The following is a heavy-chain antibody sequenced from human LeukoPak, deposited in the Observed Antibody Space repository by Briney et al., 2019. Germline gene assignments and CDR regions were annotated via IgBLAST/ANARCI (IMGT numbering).Heavy chain of an antibody. D-gene: IGHD2-21*02. CDR2: ISSISSYI. CDR1: GFTFSSYS. Sequence: GGSLRLSCAASGFTFSSYSMNWVRQAPGKGLEWVSSISSISSYIYYADSVKGRFPISRDNAKNSLYLQMNSLRAEDTAVYYCARDSFVVVTAKNDYWGQGTLVTVSS. J-gene: IGHJ4*02. V-gene: IGHV3-21*01. CDR3: ARDSFVVVTAKNDY.